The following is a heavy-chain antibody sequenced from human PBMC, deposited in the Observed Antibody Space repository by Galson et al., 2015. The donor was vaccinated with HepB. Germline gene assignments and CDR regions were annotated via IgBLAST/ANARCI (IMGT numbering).Heavy chain of an antibody. J-gene: IGHJ6*02. CDR3: ARDDGASYGHYDYYYYGMDV. CDR2: ISAYNGNT. CDR1: GYTFTSYG. Sequence: SVKVSRKASGYTFTSYGISWVRQAPGQGLEWMGWISAYNGNTNYAQKLQGRVTMTTDTSTSTAYMELRSLRSDDTAVYYCARDDGASYGHYDYYYYGMDVRGQGTTVTVSS. D-gene: IGHD3-3*01. V-gene: IGHV1-18*01.